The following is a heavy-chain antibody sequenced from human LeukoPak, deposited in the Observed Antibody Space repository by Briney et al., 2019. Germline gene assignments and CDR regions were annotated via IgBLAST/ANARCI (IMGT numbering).Heavy chain of an antibody. V-gene: IGHV5-51*01. Sequence: GESLKISCKGSGYSFTSYWIGWVRQMPGKGLEWMGIIYPGDSDTRYSPSFQGQVTISADKSISTAYLQWSSLKASDTVMYYCARLLGPCGSTSCYTQRHEFWFDPWGQGTLVTVSS. J-gene: IGHJ5*02. CDR2: IYPGDSDT. CDR1: GYSFTSYW. CDR3: ARLLGPCGSTSCYTQRHEFWFDP. D-gene: IGHD2-2*02.